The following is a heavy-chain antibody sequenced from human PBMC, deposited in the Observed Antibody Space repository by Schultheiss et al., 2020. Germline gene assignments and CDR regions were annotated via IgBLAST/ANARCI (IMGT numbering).Heavy chain of an antibody. Sequence: GGSLRLSCAASGFTFSSYALSWVRQAPGKGLEWVSAISGSGGSTYYADSVKGRFTISRDNSKNSLYLQMNSLRTEDTALYYCARDLVVVAARVGYGMDVWGQGTTVTVSS. D-gene: IGHD2-15*01. J-gene: IGHJ6*02. CDR1: GFTFSSYA. CDR2: ISGSGGST. V-gene: IGHV3-23*01. CDR3: ARDLVVVAARVGYGMDV.